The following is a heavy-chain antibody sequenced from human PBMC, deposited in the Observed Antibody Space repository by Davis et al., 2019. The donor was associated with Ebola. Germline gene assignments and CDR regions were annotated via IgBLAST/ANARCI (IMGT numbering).Heavy chain of an antibody. Sequence: ASVKVSCKASGYTFTSYGISWVRQAPGQGLEWMGWISAYNGNTNYAQKLQGRVTMTTDTSTSTAYMELRSLRSDDTAVYYCARYHLYSSSSAWDYYYGMDVWGQGTTVTVSS. CDR3: ARYHLYSSSSAWDYYYGMDV. D-gene: IGHD6-6*01. CDR1: GYTFTSYG. V-gene: IGHV1-18*01. CDR2: ISAYNGNT. J-gene: IGHJ6*02.